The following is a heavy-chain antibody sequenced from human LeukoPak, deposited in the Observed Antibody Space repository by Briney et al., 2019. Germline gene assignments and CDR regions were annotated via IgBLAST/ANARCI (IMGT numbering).Heavy chain of an antibody. V-gene: IGHV1-8*01. J-gene: IGHJ4*02. CDR1: GYTFTSYD. D-gene: IGHD2-8*01. CDR2: MNPNSGNT. CDR3: ARGLAYCTNDVCYTWYFDY. Sequence: ASVKVSCKASGYTFTSYDINWVRQATGQGLEWMGWMNPNSGNTGYAQKFQGRVTMTRNTSISTAYMELSSLRSEDTAVYYCARGLAYCTNDVCYTWYFDYWGQGTLVTVSS.